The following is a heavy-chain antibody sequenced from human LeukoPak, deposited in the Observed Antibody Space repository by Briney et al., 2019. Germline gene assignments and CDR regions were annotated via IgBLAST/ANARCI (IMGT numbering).Heavy chain of an antibody. D-gene: IGHD3-22*01. CDR2: ISSSSRYI. CDR3: AREDYYYDSSGYQYYFDY. V-gene: IGHV3-21*01. Sequence: GGSLRLSCAASGFSFNTYSMNWVRQTPGKGLEWVSSISSSSRYIYYADPVKGRFTISRDNAKNSLYLQMNSLRAEDTAVYYCAREDYYYDSSGYQYYFDYWGQGTLVTVSS. J-gene: IGHJ4*02. CDR1: GFSFNTYS.